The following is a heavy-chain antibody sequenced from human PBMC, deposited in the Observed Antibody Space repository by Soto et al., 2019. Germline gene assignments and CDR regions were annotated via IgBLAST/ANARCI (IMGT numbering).Heavy chain of an antibody. CDR3: ASGGLGSVVVPAAIKGGYFQH. D-gene: IGHD2-2*02. CDR1: GGTFSSYA. CDR2: IIPIFGTA. Sequence: QVQLVQSGAEVKKPGSSVKVSCKASGGTFSSYAISWVRQAPGQGLEWMGGIIPIFGTANYAQKFQGRVTITADESTSTAYMELSSLRSEDTAVYYWASGGLGSVVVPAAIKGGYFQHWGQGTLVTVSS. V-gene: IGHV1-69*01. J-gene: IGHJ1*01.